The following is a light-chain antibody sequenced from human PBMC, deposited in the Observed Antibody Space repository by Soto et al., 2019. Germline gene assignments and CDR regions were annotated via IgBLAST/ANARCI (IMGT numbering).Light chain of an antibody. J-gene: IGKJ4*01. Sequence: EIVLTQSPGTLSLSPGERATLSCRASQSVSSSYLAWYQQKAGQAPRLLIYGASSRATGIPDRFSGSGSGRDFTLTISRLAPEDFAVYYCQQYGGSPLTFGGGTKVEIK. CDR2: GAS. CDR3: QQYGGSPLT. V-gene: IGKV3-20*01. CDR1: QSVSSSY.